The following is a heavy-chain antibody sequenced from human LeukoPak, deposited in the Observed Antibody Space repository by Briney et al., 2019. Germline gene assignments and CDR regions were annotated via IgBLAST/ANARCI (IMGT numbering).Heavy chain of an antibody. CDR3: ARLPGGDQLLPDAFDI. D-gene: IGHD2-2*01. V-gene: IGHV4-34*01. Sequence: PSETLSLTCAVYGGSFSGYYWSWIRQPPGKGLEWIGEINHSGSTNYNPSLKSRVTISVDTSKNQFSLKLSSATAADTAVYYCARLPGGDQLLPDAFDIWGQGTMVTVSS. CDR2: INHSGST. CDR1: GGSFSGYY. J-gene: IGHJ3*02.